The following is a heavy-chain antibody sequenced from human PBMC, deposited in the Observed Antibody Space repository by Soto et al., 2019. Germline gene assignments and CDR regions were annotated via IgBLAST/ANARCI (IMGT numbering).Heavy chain of an antibody. CDR1: GGTFSSYT. J-gene: IGHJ4*02. CDR3: ARVGGTYYYDSSGYLDY. CDR2: IIPILGIA. V-gene: IGHV1-69*02. D-gene: IGHD3-22*01. Sequence: QVQLVQSGAEVKKPGSSVKVSCKASGGTFSSYTISWVRQAPGQGLEWMGRIIPILGIANYAQKFQGRVTITADKSTSTAYMELSSLRSEDTAVYYCARVGGTYYYDSSGYLDYWGQGTLVTVSS.